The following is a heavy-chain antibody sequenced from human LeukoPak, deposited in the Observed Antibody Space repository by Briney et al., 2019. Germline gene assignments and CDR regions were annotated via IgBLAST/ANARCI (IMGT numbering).Heavy chain of an antibody. CDR3: ARGLLSFWSGYSY. CDR2: INPNSGGT. D-gene: IGHD3-3*01. Sequence: AASVKVSCKASGYTFTGYYMHWVRQAPGQGLEWMGWINPNSGGTNYAQKFQGRVTMTRDTSISTAYMELSRLRSDDTAVYYCARGLLSFWSGYSYWGQGTLVTVSS. J-gene: IGHJ4*02. CDR1: GYTFTGYY. V-gene: IGHV1-2*02.